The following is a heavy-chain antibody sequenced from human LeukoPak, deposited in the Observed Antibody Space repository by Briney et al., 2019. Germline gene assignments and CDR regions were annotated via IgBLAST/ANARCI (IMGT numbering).Heavy chain of an antibody. V-gene: IGHV3-30*15. J-gene: IGHJ3*02. CDR1: GFTFSYYA. CDR2: ISHDGNYE. CDR3: ARDVHYTSSKPGWPFDI. D-gene: IGHD6-6*01. Sequence: GGSLRLSCAASGFTFSYYAMHWVRQAPGKGLEWVAFISHDGNYEYYADSVKGRFTIARDNSMHTLFLQMSSLRDDDTAVYYCARDVHYTSSKPGWPFDIWGQGTVVTVSS.